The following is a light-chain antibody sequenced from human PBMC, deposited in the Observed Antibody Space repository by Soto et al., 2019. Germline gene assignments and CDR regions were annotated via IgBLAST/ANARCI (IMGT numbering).Light chain of an antibody. J-gene: IGKJ1*01. CDR2: DVS. V-gene: IGKV3-15*01. CDR3: QQYNNWPRT. Sequence: EIVMTQSPATLSVSPGERATLSCRASQSVSSNLAWYQQKPGQAPRLLIYDVSSRATGVPSRFSGTGSETDFTLTISGLQSEDFAVYYCQQYNNWPRTFGQGTKVDIK. CDR1: QSVSSN.